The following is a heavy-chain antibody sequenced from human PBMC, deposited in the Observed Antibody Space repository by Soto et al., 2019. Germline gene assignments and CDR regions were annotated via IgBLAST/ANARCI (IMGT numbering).Heavy chain of an antibody. CDR3: AKAHEYSSSSPFDY. CDR2: ISGSGDSA. Sequence: LRLSCAASGFTFSIYAMSWVRQAPGKGLEWVSSISGSGDSAYYADSVKGRFTISRDNSKNTLYLQMNSLRAEDTAVYYCAKAHEYSSSSPFDYWGQGTLVTVSS. D-gene: IGHD6-6*01. V-gene: IGHV3-23*01. J-gene: IGHJ4*02. CDR1: GFTFSIYA.